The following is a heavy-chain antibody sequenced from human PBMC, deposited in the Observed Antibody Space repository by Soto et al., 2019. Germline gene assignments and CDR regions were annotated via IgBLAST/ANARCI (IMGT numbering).Heavy chain of an antibody. D-gene: IGHD3-10*01. Sequence: SVKVSCKASGCTFSSYAISWVRQAPGQGLEWMGGIIPIFGTANYAQKFQGRVTITADESTSTAYMELSSLRSEDTAVYYCATRMVRGVIITALKIYGMDVWGQGTTVTVSS. CDR3: ATRMVRGVIITALKIYGMDV. CDR1: GCTFSSYA. J-gene: IGHJ6*02. CDR2: IIPIFGTA. V-gene: IGHV1-69*13.